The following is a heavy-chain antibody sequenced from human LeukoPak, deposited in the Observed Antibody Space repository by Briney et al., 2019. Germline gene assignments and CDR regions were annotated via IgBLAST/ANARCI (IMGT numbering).Heavy chain of an antibody. D-gene: IGHD4-17*01. V-gene: IGHV3-48*01. CDR1: GFTFSSYS. Sequence: GGSLRLSCAASGFTFSSYSMNWVRQAPGEGLEWVSYISSSSSTIYYADSVKGRFTISRDNAKNSLYLQMNSLRAEDMAVYYCARGPLTVTTYAFDIWGQGTMVTVSS. CDR2: ISSSSSTI. CDR3: ARGPLTVTTYAFDI. J-gene: IGHJ3*02.